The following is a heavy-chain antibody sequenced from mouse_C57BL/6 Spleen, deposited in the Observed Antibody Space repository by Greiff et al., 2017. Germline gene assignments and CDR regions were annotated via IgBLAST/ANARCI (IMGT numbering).Heavy chain of an antibody. CDR1: GFTFSSYA. Sequence: DVHLVESGGGLVKPGGSLKLSCAASGFTFSSYAMSWVRQTPEKRLEWVATISDGGSYTYYPDNVKGRFTISRDNAKNNLYLQMSHLKSEDTAMYYCARDRDYYGSFYAMDYWGQGTSVTVSS. V-gene: IGHV5-4*01. J-gene: IGHJ4*01. CDR2: ISDGGSYT. CDR3: ARDRDYYGSFYAMDY. D-gene: IGHD1-1*01.